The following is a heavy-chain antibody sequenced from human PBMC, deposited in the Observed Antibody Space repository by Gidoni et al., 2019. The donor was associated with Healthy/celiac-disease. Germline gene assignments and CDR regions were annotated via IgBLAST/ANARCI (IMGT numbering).Heavy chain of an antibody. Sequence: QVQLVQSGAEVKKPGASVKVSCKASGYTFTGYYMHWVRQAPGQGLEWMGWINPNSGGTNYAQNLEGRVTMTRYTSISTAYMELSRLRSDDTAVYYCARDWKRTTVTTPEFFDYWGQGTLVTVSP. CDR3: ARDWKRTTVTTPEFFDY. D-gene: IGHD4-17*01. CDR2: INPNSGGT. J-gene: IGHJ4*02. V-gene: IGHV1-2*02. CDR1: GYTFTGYY.